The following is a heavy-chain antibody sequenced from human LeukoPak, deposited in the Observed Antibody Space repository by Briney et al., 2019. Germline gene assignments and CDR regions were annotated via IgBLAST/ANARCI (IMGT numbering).Heavy chain of an antibody. CDR2: IKQDGSEK. Sequence: PGGSLRLSCGASGFTFRDYWMSWVRQAPGKGLEWVANIKQDGSEKYYVDSVKGRFTISRDNAKNSLYLQMNSLRAEDTAVYYCARDYGDYDGLDAFDIWGQGTMVTVSS. D-gene: IGHD4-17*01. CDR1: GFTFRDYW. V-gene: IGHV3-7*01. CDR3: ARDYGDYDGLDAFDI. J-gene: IGHJ3*02.